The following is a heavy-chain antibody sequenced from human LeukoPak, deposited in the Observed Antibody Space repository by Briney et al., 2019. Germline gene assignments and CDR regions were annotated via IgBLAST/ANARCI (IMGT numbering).Heavy chain of an antibody. CDR2: IYYSGST. CDR1: GGSISSYY. D-gene: IGHD6-13*01. J-gene: IGHJ4*02. Sequence: PSETLSLTCTVSGGSISSYYWSWIRQLPGKGLEWIGYIYYSGSTNYNPSLKSRVTISVDTSKNQFSLKLSSVTAADTAVYYCARQRYSSSWGYFDYWGQGTLVTVSS. CDR3: ARQRYSSSWGYFDY. V-gene: IGHV4-59*08.